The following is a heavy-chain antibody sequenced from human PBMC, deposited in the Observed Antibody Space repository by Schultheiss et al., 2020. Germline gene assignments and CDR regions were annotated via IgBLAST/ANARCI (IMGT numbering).Heavy chain of an antibody. CDR2: ISYDGSNK. CDR3: ARERSRYDSSGWSKYFDY. J-gene: IGHJ4*02. D-gene: IGHD3-22*01. Sequence: GGSLRLSCAASGFTFSSYGMHWVRQAPGKGLEWVAVISYDGSNKYYADSVKGRFTISRDNSKNTLYLQMNSLRAEDTAVYYCARERSRYDSSGWSKYFDYWGQGTLVTVSS. V-gene: IGHV3-30*03. CDR1: GFTFSSYG.